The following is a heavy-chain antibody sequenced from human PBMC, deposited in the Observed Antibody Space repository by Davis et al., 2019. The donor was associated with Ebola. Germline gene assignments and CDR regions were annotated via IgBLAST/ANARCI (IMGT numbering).Heavy chain of an antibody. CDR1: GDTLTSYA. V-gene: IGHV1-2*06. J-gene: IGHJ4*02. Sequence: ASVKVSCKAVGDTLTSYAMTWVRQAPGQGLEWMGRINPNTGDTNYAQKFQGRVTMTRDTSISTAYMELSRLTSDDTAVYYCATAPEGITVTLYIYWGQGTLVTVSS. CDR3: ATAPEGITVTLYIY. D-gene: IGHD6-19*01. CDR2: INPNTGDT.